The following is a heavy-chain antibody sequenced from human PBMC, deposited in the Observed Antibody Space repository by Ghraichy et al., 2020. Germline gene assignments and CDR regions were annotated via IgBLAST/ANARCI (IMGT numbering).Heavy chain of an antibody. Sequence: ASVKVSCKASGYTFISYYMHWVRQAPGQGLEWMGIINPSGGSTSYAQKFQGRVTMTRDTSTSTVYMELSSLRSEDTAVYYCASSAGHLDAFDIWGQGTMVTVSS. CDR2: INPSGGST. CDR3: ASSAGHLDAFDI. V-gene: IGHV1-46*01. J-gene: IGHJ3*02. CDR1: GYTFISYY.